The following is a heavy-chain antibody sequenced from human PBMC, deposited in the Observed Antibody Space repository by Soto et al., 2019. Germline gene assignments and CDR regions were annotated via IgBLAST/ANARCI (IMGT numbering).Heavy chain of an antibody. D-gene: IGHD1-1*01. CDR1: GYSFTRYF. Sequence: PGESLNISCKSPGYSFTRYFVCWLRYKPGKGLEWRGSIFPGDSDTRYSPSFQCEVTSSADQSISPAYLQWSRLKASYTARYYCARHGMCGMDGWGQGSTVTSP. CDR3: ARHGMCGMDG. CDR2: IFPGDSDT. J-gene: IGHJ6*02. V-gene: IGHV5-51*01.